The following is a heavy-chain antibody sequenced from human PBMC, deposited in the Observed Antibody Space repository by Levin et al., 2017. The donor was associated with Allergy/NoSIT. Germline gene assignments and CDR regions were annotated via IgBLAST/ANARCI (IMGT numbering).Heavy chain of an antibody. CDR1: GFSFSNAW. J-gene: IGHJ4*02. V-gene: IGHV3-15*01. Sequence: GGSLRLSCAASGFSFSNAWMSWARLAPGKGLEWVGRIKSKTDGGTIEYAAPVKGRFTISRDDSKNTLYLQMNSLKTEDTAVYYCTTYSNSWYYFDYWGQGTLVTVSS. CDR2: IKSKTDGGTI. D-gene: IGHD6-13*01. CDR3: TTYSNSWYYFDY.